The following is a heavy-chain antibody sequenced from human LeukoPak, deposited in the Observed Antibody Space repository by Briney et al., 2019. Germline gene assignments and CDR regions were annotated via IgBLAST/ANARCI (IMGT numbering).Heavy chain of an antibody. D-gene: IGHD3-22*01. CDR3: ARGGGSSGYYYTY. CDR1: GGSFRGYY. CDR2: INHGGST. V-gene: IGHV4-34*01. J-gene: IGHJ4*02. Sequence: SETLSLTCAVYGGSFRGYYWSWIRQPPGKGLEWIGEINHGGSTNYNPSLKSRVTISVDTSKNQFSLRLSSVTAADTAVYYCARGGGSSGYYYTYWGQGTLVTVSS.